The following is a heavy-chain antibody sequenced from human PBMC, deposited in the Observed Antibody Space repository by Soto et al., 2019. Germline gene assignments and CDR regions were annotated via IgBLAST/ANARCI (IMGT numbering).Heavy chain of an antibody. Sequence: QVQLVQSGAEVKKPGASVKVSCKASGYTFTSYAMHWVRQAPGQRLEWMGWINAGNGNTKYSQKFQGRVTITRDTSASTAYMELSSLRSEDTAGYSCARGVPAANHYYYGMDVWGQGTTVTVSS. V-gene: IGHV1-3*01. J-gene: IGHJ6*02. D-gene: IGHD2-2*01. CDR2: INAGNGNT. CDR3: ARGVPAANHYYYGMDV. CDR1: GYTFTSYA.